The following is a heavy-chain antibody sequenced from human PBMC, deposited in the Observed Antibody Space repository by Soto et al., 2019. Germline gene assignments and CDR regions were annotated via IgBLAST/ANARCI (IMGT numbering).Heavy chain of an antibody. D-gene: IGHD4-17*01. CDR3: ASPSDLYGCNSDLILDY. CDR1: GYTFTSYY. CDR2: INPSGGST. Sequence: ASVKVSCKASGYTFTSYYMHWVRQAPGQGLEWMGIINPSGGSTSYAQKFQGRVTMTRDTSTSTVYMELSSLRSEDTAVYYCASPSDLYGCNSDLILDYWGQGTLVTVSS. J-gene: IGHJ4*02. V-gene: IGHV1-46*01.